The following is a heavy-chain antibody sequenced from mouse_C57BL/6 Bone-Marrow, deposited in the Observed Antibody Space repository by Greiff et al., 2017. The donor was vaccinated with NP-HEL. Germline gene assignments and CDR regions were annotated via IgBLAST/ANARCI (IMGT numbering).Heavy chain of an antibody. CDR1: GFTFSDYG. D-gene: IGHD4-1*01. CDR2: ISSGSSTI. V-gene: IGHV5-17*01. Sequence: EVKLQESGGGLVKPGGSLKLSCAASGFTFSDYGMHWVRQAPEKGLEWVAYISSGSSTIYYADTVKGRFTISRDNAKNTLFLQMTSLRSEDTAMYYCARNWDGYWYFDVWGTGTTVTVSS. CDR3: ARNWDGYWYFDV. J-gene: IGHJ1*03.